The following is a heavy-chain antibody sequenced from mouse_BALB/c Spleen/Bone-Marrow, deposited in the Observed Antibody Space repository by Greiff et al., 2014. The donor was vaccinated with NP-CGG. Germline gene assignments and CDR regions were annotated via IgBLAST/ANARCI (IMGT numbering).Heavy chain of an antibody. V-gene: IGHV14-3*02. Sequence: VQLQQSGAELVKPGASVKLSCTASGFNIKDTYMHWVKQRPEQGLEWIGRIDPANGNTKYDPKFQGKATITADPSSNTAYLQLSSLTSEDTAVYYCARLDLCAYWGQGTLVTVSA. CDR3: ARLDLCAY. J-gene: IGHJ3*01. CDR1: GFNIKDTY. CDR2: IDPANGNT.